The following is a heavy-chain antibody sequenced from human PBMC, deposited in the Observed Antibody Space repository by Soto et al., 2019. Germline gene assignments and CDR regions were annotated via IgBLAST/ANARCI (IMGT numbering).Heavy chain of an antibody. J-gene: IGHJ5*02. CDR2: LIPIFGAA. V-gene: IGHV1-69*01. Sequence: QVQLVQSGAEVRKPGSSVKVSCQISVGTFTNYVISWLRQAPGQGREWMGGLIPIFGAANLAQKFQGIVTITADESTSTVNMELCNLTSEETAFYYCARGRASPNFDTWGQGTLVTGSS. CDR1: VGTFTNYV. CDR3: ARGRASPNFDT.